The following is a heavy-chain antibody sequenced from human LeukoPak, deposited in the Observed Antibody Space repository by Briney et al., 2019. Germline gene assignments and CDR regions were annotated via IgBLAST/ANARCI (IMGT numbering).Heavy chain of an antibody. D-gene: IGHD3-22*01. Sequence: SGPTLVKPTQTLTLTCTFSGFSLSTSGVGVGWIRQPPGKALEWLALIYWDDDKRYSPSLKSRLTITKDTSKNQVVLTMTNMDPVDTATYYCAHLVLAVIVAYDSSGYYYTWALDAFDIWGQGTMVTVSS. J-gene: IGHJ3*02. V-gene: IGHV2-5*02. CDR2: IYWDDDK. CDR3: AHLVLAVIVAYDSSGYYYTWALDAFDI. CDR1: GFSLSTSGVG.